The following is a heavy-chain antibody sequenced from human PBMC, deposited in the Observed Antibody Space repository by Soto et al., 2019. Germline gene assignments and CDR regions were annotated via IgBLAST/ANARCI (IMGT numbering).Heavy chain of an antibody. CDR3: ARDRPGGTWNRDAFDI. CDR2: ISASGGTT. V-gene: IGHV3-23*04. D-gene: IGHD1-1*01. Sequence: EVQLVESGGGLVQPGGSLRISCSASGFTFNTNAMTWVRQAPGKGLEWVSLISASGGTTYYADSVEGRFTISRDNSKTXLYLQMNSLRAEDTAVYYCARDRPGGTWNRDAFDIWGQGTMVAVSS. J-gene: IGHJ3*02. CDR1: GFTFNTNA.